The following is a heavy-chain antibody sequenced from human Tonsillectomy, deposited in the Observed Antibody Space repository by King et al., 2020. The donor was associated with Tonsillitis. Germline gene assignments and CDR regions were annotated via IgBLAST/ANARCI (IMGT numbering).Heavy chain of an antibody. V-gene: IGHV3-48*01. Sequence: QLVQSGGGLVQPGGSLRLSCAASGFTFSSYSMHWVRQAPGKGLEWVSYISSSSSTIYYADSVKGRFTISRDNAKNSLYLQMNSLRAEDTAVYYCARAPCSTSCYYYYYMDVWGKGTTVTVSS. CDR2: ISSSSSTI. CDR1: GFTFSSYS. J-gene: IGHJ6*03. CDR3: ARAPCSTSCYYYYYMDV. D-gene: IGHD2-2*01.